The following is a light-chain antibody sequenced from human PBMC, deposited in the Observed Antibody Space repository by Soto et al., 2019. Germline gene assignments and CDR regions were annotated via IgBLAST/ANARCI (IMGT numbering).Light chain of an antibody. V-gene: IGKV3-15*01. CDR2: GAS. Sequence: EIVMTQSPATLSVSPGERTTLSCRASQSVGSNLARYQQKPGQAPRLLIYGASTRATGIPARFSGSGSGTEFTLTISSLQSEDFAVYYCQQYNNWPRTFGQGTKV. CDR3: QQYNNWPRT. CDR1: QSVGSN. J-gene: IGKJ1*01.